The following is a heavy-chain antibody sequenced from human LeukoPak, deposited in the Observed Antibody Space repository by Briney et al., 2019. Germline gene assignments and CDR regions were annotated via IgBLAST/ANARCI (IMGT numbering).Heavy chain of an antibody. D-gene: IGHD6-13*01. J-gene: IGHJ4*02. CDR1: GFTFSSSS. Sequence: GGSLRLSCAASGFTFSSSSMSWIRQAPGKGLEWVSYISSSSSYTNYADSVKGRFTISRDNAKNSLYLQMNSLRAEDTAVYYCATGGSSSWYGGFDYWGQGTLVTVSS. CDR3: ATGGSSSWYGGFDY. CDR2: ISSSSSYT. V-gene: IGHV3-21*05.